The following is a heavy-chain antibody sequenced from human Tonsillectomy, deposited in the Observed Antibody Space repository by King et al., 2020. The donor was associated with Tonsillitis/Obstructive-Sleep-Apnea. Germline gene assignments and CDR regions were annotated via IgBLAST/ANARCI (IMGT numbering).Heavy chain of an antibody. CDR3: ARAEYDPDAFDI. V-gene: IGHV4-4*02. J-gene: IGHJ3*02. CDR1: GGSFSSSNW. CDR2: IYHRGST. D-gene: IGHD3-3*01. Sequence: QLQESGPGLVKHSGTLSLTCAVSGGSFSSSNWWSWVRQPPGKGLEWIGEIYHRGSTHYNPSLKSRVTISVDKSKKQFSLKLSFVTAADTAVYYCARAEYDPDAFDIWGQGTMVTVSS.